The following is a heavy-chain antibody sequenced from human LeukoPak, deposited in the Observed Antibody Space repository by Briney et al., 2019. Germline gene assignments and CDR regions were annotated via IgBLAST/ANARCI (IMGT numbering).Heavy chain of an antibody. CDR1: VYTFTMYY. J-gene: IGHJ5*02. CDR2: IKTSGGST. D-gene: IGHD4-11*01. Sequence: ASVTVSFTASVYTFTMYYMHWVRQAPGQGKGWMGIIKTSGGSTSYSQKFQGQVTMPSHTSTRTVYMQLSSLRSEDTSVYYCARESHYTKSISGGWFDLWGQGTLVSLSS. CDR3: ARESHYTKSISGGWFDL. V-gene: IGHV1-46*01.